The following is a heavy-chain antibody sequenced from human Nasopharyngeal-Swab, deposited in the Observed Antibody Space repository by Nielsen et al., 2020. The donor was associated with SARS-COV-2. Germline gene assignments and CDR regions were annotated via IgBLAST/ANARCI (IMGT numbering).Heavy chain of an antibody. V-gene: IGHV3-74*01. Sequence: GESLKISCAASGFTLSNYWLHWVRHTPGKGLLWVSRINTDASRTSYADSVKGRFTISRDNAKNTVYLQMNSLRGEDTAVYYCTRVDVHDAFDMWGQGTMVTVSS. CDR3: TRVDVHDAFDM. CDR2: INTDASRT. J-gene: IGHJ3*02. D-gene: IGHD3-16*01. CDR1: GFTLSNYW.